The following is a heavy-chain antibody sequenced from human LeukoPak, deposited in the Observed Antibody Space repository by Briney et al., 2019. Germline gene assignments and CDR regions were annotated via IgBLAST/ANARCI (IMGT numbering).Heavy chain of an antibody. CDR1: GFTFSSYA. CDR2: ISGSGGST. CDR3: ARALGSRQWLVHYYYYYMDV. J-gene: IGHJ6*03. D-gene: IGHD6-19*01. Sequence: GGSLRLSCAASGFTFSSYAMSWVRQAPGKGLEWVSAISGSGGSTYYADSVKGRFTISRDNSKNSLYLQMNSLRAEDTAVYYCARALGSRQWLVHYYYYYMDVWGKGTTVTVSS. V-gene: IGHV3-23*01.